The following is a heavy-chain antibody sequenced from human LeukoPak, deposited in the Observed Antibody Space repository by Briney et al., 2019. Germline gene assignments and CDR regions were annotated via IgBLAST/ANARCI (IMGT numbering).Heavy chain of an antibody. CDR2: INNSGGRT. CDR1: GFTFSSYA. D-gene: IGHD2-2*01. V-gene: IGHV3-23*01. J-gene: IGHJ4*02. CDR3: AKDPAFRY. Sequence: GGSLRLSCAASGFTFSSYAMSWVRQAPGKGLKWVSGINNSGGRTHYADPVKGRFTISRDNSKNTLYLQMNSLRAEDTAVYYCAKDPAFRYWGQGTLVTVSS.